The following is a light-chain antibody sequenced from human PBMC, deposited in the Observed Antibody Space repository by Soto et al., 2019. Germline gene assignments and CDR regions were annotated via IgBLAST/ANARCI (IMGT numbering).Light chain of an antibody. CDR2: AAS. Sequence: DIQVTQTPSSLSASQGERVTITCRASQSISSHLNWYQQKPGKAPKLLIYAASSLQSGVPSRFSGSGSGTDFTLTISSLQPEDFATYYCQQSYSTPRPFGQGTKVDI. CDR3: QQSYSTPRP. CDR1: QSISSH. V-gene: IGKV1-39*01. J-gene: IGKJ1*01.